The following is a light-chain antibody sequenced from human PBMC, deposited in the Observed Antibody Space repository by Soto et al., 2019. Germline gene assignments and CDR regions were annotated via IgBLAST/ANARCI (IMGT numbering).Light chain of an antibody. CDR2: AAS. CDR1: QGISSY. J-gene: IGKJ1*01. V-gene: IGKV1-9*01. CDR3: QQANSFPWT. Sequence: IQLTQSPSSLSASVGDRVTITCRASQGISSYLAWYQQKPGKAPKLLIYAASILQSGVPSRFSGSGSGTDFTLTITYLQPEDFATYYCQQANSFPWTFGQGTKVEL.